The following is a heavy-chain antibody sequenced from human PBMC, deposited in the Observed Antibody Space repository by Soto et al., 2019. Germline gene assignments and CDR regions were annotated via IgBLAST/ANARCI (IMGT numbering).Heavy chain of an antibody. CDR3: ARGPGYIYCCRTFDF. Sequence: SETLSLTCTVSDDSFRGADYYWSWIRQPIGKGPEWIGYTYYNGDTKYNPALKSRVTMSVDTSKKQFSLRLSSVTAADPAVSFCARGPGYIYCCRTFDFWGRGILVTVSS. CDR1: DDSFRGADYY. D-gene: IGHD6-25*01. CDR2: TYYNGDT. J-gene: IGHJ4*02. V-gene: IGHV4-61*08.